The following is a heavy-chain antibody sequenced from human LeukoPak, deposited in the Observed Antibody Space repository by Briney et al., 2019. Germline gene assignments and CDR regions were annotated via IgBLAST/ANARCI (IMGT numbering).Heavy chain of an antibody. Sequence: SETLSLTCTVSGGSISSSSYYWGWIRQPPGKGREWIGSIYYSGSTYYNPSLKSRVTISVKTAKNQFSLKLSSVTAADTAVYYCARLLDYYSRHGAPGWGQGTLVTVSS. CDR2: IYYSGST. D-gene: IGHD3-10*01. V-gene: IGHV4-39*07. CDR3: ARLLDYYSRHGAPG. J-gene: IGHJ4*02. CDR1: GGSISSSSYY.